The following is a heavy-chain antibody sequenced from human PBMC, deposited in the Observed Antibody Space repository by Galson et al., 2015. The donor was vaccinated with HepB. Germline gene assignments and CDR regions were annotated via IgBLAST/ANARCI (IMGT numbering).Heavy chain of an antibody. D-gene: IGHD3-3*01. J-gene: IGHJ4*02. CDR3: ASLTLRFSPPGSVNY. CDR1: GGSISSGGYY. CDR2: IYYSGST. Sequence: ALSLTCTVSGGSISSGGYYWSWIRQHPGKGLEWIGYIYYSGSTYYNPSLKSRVTISVDTSKNQFSLKLSSVTAADTAVYYCASLTLRFSPPGSVNYWGQGTLVTVSS. V-gene: IGHV4-31*03.